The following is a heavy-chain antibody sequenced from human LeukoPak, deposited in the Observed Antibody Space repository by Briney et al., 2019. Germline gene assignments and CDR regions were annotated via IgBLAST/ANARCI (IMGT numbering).Heavy chain of an antibody. V-gene: IGHV4-59*08. D-gene: IGHD6-19*01. CDR2: IYYSGST. J-gene: IGHJ4*02. Sequence: SETLSLTCTVSCGSISSYYWSWIRQPPGKGLEWIGYIYYSGSTNYNPSLKSRVTISVDTSKNQFSLKLSSVTAADTAVYYCARQWLVSPLFDYWGQGTLVTVSS. CDR1: CGSISSYY. CDR3: ARQWLVSPLFDY.